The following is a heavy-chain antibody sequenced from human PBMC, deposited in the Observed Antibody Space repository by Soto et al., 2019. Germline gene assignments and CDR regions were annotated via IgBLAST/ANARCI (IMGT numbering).Heavy chain of an antibody. CDR3: AKVGRHDLYMVRGVISWFDP. J-gene: IGHJ5*02. V-gene: IGHV3-23*01. CDR2: ISGSGGST. CDR1: GFTFSSYA. D-gene: IGHD3-10*01. Sequence: GGSLRLSCAASGFTFSSYAMSWVRQAPGKGLEWVSAISGSGGSTYYADSVKGRFTISRDNSKNTLYLQMNSLRAEDTAVYYCAKVGRHDLYMVRGVISWFDPWGQGTLVTVSS.